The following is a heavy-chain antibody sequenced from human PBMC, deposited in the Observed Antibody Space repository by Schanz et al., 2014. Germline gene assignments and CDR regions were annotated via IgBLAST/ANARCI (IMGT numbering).Heavy chain of an antibody. CDR2: SNPRGDT. J-gene: IGHJ6*01. Sequence: QVQLVQSGAEVKKPGASVKVSCRASGYTITDYCIHWVRQAPGQGLEWRGRSNPRGDTDIGQRFQGRKPLAWVTSVGTDYMDLGNMELDGTAVEDWAGHYSAEGSRSYYGMDVWGQGATVTVSS. V-gene: IGHV1-2*06. CDR1: GYTITDYC. D-gene: IGHD4-4*01. CDR3: AGHYSAEGSRSYYGMDV.